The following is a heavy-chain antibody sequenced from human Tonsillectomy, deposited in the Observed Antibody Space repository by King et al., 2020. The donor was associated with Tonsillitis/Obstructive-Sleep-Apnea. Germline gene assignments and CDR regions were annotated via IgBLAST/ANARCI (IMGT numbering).Heavy chain of an antibody. J-gene: IGHJ6*03. Sequence: VQLVESGAEVKKPGESLKISCKGSGYSFTSYWIGWVRQMPGKGLEWMGIIYPGDSDTRYSPSFQGQVTISADKSISTAYLQWSSLKASDTAMYYCAGQGYSNYDYYYYYYMDVWGKGTTVTVSS. CDR2: IYPGDSDT. V-gene: IGHV5-51*01. CDR3: AGQGYSNYDYYYYYYMDV. D-gene: IGHD4-11*01. CDR1: GYSFTSYW.